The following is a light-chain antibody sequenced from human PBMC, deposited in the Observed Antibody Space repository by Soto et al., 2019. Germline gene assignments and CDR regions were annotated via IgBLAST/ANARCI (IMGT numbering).Light chain of an antibody. CDR3: QQYTAWPLT. J-gene: IGKJ1*01. CDR2: GIS. Sequence: EVVMTQSPATLSVSPGEGATLSCRASQSVTSNYLAWYQQKPGKAPRLLIHGISNRATGVPDRFSGSGSGTDFTLTISRLEPEDFAVYYCQQYTAWPLTFGQGTKVAVK. CDR1: QSVTSNY. V-gene: IGKV3-20*01.